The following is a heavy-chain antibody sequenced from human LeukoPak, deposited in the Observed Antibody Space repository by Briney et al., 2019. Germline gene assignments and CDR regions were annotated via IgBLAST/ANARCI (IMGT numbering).Heavy chain of an antibody. V-gene: IGHV1-8*02. D-gene: IGHD2-15*01. CDR3: ARGSWRDCSGGSCSHYFEY. CDR2: MNPNSTNT. J-gene: IGHJ4*02. Sequence: ASVKVSCKASGYTFTSYGISWVRQAPGQGLEWMGWMNPNSTNTGYAQKFQGRVTMTRNTSISTAYMELNSLTSDDTAVYFCARGSWRDCSGGSCSHYFEYWGQGTLVTVSS. CDR1: GYTFTSYG.